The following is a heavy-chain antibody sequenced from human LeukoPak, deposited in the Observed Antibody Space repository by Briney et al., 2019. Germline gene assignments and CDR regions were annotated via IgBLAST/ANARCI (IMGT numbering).Heavy chain of an antibody. D-gene: IGHD6-13*01. CDR3: AKGPPDSSSWYKRTEG. Sequence: GGSLRLSCAASGFTFSSYAMSWVRQAPGRGLEWVSGISGSGGSTYYADSVKGRFTISRDNSKNTLYLQMNSLRAEDTAVYYCAKGPPDSSSWYKRTEGWGQGTLVTVPS. J-gene: IGHJ4*02. CDR2: ISGSGGST. V-gene: IGHV3-23*01. CDR1: GFTFSSYA.